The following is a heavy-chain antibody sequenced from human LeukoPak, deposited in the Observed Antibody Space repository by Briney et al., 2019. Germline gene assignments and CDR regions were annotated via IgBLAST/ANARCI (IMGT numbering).Heavy chain of an antibody. D-gene: IGHD6-19*01. Sequence: GGSLRLSCAASGFTFSSYGMSWVRQAPGKGLEWVSAISGSGGSTYYADSVKGRFTISRDNSKNTLYLQMSSLRGEDTAVYYCAKGAHSSGWLSHDYWGQGTLVTVSS. V-gene: IGHV3-23*01. CDR1: GFTFSSYG. CDR2: ISGSGGST. J-gene: IGHJ4*02. CDR3: AKGAHSSGWLSHDY.